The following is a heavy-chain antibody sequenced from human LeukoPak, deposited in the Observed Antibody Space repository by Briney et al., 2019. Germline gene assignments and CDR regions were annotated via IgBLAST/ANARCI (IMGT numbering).Heavy chain of an antibody. CDR2: IYHSGDA. Sequence: SETLSLTCTVSGGSMSSGGYYWSWIRQPPGKVLEWIGYIYHSGDAYYNPSLKSRATISVDKSKNQFSLKLSSVTAADTAVYYCARQRLRWQSGGGAFDIWGQGTMVTVSS. D-gene: IGHD4-23*01. CDR1: GGSMSSGGYY. V-gene: IGHV4-30-2*01. CDR3: ARQRLRWQSGGGAFDI. J-gene: IGHJ3*02.